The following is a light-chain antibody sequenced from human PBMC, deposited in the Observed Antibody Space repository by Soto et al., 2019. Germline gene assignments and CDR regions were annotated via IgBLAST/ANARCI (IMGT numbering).Light chain of an antibody. CDR3: SSYTSSSTLV. CDR1: SSDVGNYNY. CDR2: EIS. V-gene: IGLV2-14*01. Sequence: QSALTQPASVSGSPGQSITISCTGTSSDVGNYNYVSWYQQHPGKAPKLMISEISNRPSGVSNRFSGSKSGNSASLTISGLQAEDEADYYCSSYTSSSTLVFGTGTKVTVL. J-gene: IGLJ1*01.